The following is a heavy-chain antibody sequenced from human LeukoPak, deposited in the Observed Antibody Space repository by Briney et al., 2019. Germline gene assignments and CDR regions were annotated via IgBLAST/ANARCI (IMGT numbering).Heavy chain of an antibody. Sequence: GGSLRLSCAASGFTFSDYYMSWIRQAPGKGLEWVSYISSSGSTIYYADSVKGRFAISRDNSKNTLYLQMNSLRAEDTAVYYCAARIAVTGTFYFDYWGQGTLVTVSS. J-gene: IGHJ4*02. CDR1: GFTFSDYY. V-gene: IGHV3-11*01. CDR2: ISSSGSTI. D-gene: IGHD6-19*01. CDR3: AARIAVTGTFYFDY.